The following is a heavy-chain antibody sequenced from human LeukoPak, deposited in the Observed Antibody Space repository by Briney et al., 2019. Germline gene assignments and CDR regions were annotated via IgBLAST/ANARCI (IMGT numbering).Heavy chain of an antibody. D-gene: IGHD3-3*01. CDR2: ISSDSNYI. Sequence: PGGSLRLSCATSGFTFSTYNMNWVRQAPGKGLEWVSSISSDSNYIYYSNSVKGRFTISRDSAKSSLYLQMNSLRAEDTAVYYCARGNYDFWTPYMDVWGKGTTVTVSS. J-gene: IGHJ6*03. CDR3: ARGNYDFWTPYMDV. V-gene: IGHV3-21*01. CDR1: GFTFSTYN.